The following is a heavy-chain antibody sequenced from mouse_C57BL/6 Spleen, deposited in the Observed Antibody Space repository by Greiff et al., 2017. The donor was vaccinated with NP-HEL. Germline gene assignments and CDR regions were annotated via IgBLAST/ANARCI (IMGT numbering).Heavy chain of an antibody. CDR3: TTLIKGFHYYAMDY. Sequence: VHVKQSGAELVRPGASVKLSCTASGFNIKDDYMHWVKQRPEQGLEWIGWIDPENGDTEYASKFQGKATITADTSSHTAYLQLSSLTSEDTAVYYCTTLIKGFHYYAMDYWGQGTSVTVSS. CDR1: GFNIKDDY. V-gene: IGHV14-4*01. CDR2: IDPENGDT. J-gene: IGHJ4*01. D-gene: IGHD2-4*01.